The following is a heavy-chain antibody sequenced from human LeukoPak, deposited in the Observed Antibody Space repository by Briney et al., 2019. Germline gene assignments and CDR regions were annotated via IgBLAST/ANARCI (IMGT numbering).Heavy chain of an antibody. J-gene: IGHJ6*03. CDR1: GFTFSSYW. CDR3: ARSGSTWLYYYYYMDV. V-gene: IGHV3-7*01. CDR2: IKQDGSEK. D-gene: IGHD1-26*01. Sequence: GGSLRLSCAASGFTFSSYWMSWVRQAPGKGLEWVANIKQDGSEKYYVDSVKGRFTISRDNAKNSLYLQMNSLRAEDTAVYYCARSGSTWLYYYYYMDVWGKGTTVTISS.